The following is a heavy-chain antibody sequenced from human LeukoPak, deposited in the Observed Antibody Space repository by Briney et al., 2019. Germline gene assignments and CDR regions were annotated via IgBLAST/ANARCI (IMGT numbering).Heavy chain of an antibody. Sequence: PSETLSLTCTVSGGSISSYYWSWIRQPPGKGLEWIGYIYYSGSTNYNPSLKSRVTISVDTSKNQFSLKLSSVTAADTAVYYCARPRRSAVRAFDIWGQGTMVTVSS. V-gene: IGHV4-59*01. CDR2: IYYSGST. J-gene: IGHJ3*02. CDR3: ARPRRSAVRAFDI. D-gene: IGHD3-10*01. CDR1: GGSISSYY.